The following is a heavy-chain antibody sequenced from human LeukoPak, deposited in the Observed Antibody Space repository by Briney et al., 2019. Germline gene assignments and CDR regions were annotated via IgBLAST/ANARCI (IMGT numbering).Heavy chain of an antibody. Sequence: SQTLSLTCAISGDTVSSNSGVWTWIRQSPSRGFEWLGRTFYRSKWYNHYAVSVKSRITINPDASKNQFSLQLNSVTPEDTAVYYCAREAAAGWVDYWGQGTLVTVSS. D-gene: IGHD6-13*01. V-gene: IGHV6-1*01. CDR1: GDTVSSNSGV. J-gene: IGHJ4*02. CDR2: TFYRSKWYN. CDR3: AREAAAGWVDY.